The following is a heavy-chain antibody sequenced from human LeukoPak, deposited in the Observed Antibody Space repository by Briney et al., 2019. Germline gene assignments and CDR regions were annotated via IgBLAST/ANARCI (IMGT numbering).Heavy chain of an antibody. D-gene: IGHD5-18*01. Sequence: GGSLRLSCAASGFTVSSNYMSWVRQAPGKGLEWVSVIYDGGSTDYADSVKGRFTISRDNSKNMLYLQMNSLRAEDTAVYYCARGYSYGYIRYWGQGTLVTVSP. CDR2: IYDGGST. J-gene: IGHJ4*02. V-gene: IGHV3-66*01. CDR1: GFTVSSNY. CDR3: ARGYSYGYIRY.